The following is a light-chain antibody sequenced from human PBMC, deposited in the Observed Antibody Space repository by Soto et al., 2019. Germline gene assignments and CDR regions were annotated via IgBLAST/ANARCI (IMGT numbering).Light chain of an antibody. CDR1: SSNIGTNT. J-gene: IGLJ2*01. Sequence: QSVLNQPPSASGTPGQGGTISCSGSSSNIGTNTVNWYKQLPGTAPKLLIYSNDLRPSGIPDRFSGSKSGTLAFLAISGLQSEDEAEYYCEAWDYSQYGAVFGGGTKLTVL. V-gene: IGLV1-44*01. CDR3: EAWDYSQYGAV. CDR2: SND.